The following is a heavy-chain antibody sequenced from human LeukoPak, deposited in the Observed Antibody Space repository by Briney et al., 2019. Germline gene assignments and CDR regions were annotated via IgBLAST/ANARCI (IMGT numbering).Heavy chain of an antibody. V-gene: IGHV3-33*01. CDR1: GFAFSSHG. J-gene: IGHJ3*02. CDR3: ARDKEDAFDI. CDR2: IWYDGSNK. Sequence: GRSLRLSCAASGFAFSSHGMHWVRQAPVKGLEWVAVIWYDGSNKYYADSVKGRFTISRDNSKNTLYLQMNSLRAEDTAVYYCARDKEDAFDIWGQGTMVTVSS.